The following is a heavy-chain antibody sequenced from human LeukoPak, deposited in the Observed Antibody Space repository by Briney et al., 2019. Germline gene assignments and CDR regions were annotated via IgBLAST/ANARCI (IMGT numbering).Heavy chain of an antibody. J-gene: IGHJ5*02. D-gene: IGHD6-13*01. CDR1: GFTFSAHG. CDR2: IKQDGSEK. Sequence: GGSLRLSCEVSGFTFSAHGMSWVRQAPGKGLEWVANIKQDGSEKYYVDSVKGRFTISRDNAKNSLYLQMNSLRAEDTAVYYCAKIDSSSWYNWFDPWGQGTLVTVSS. V-gene: IGHV3-7*03. CDR3: AKIDSSSWYNWFDP.